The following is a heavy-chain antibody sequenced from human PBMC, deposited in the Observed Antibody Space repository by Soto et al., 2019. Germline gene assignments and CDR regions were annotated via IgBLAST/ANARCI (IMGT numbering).Heavy chain of an antibody. Sequence: PGGSLRLSCAASGFTFDTYAMSWVRQAPGKGLEWVSTISGSGGSTYYADSVKGRFTISRDNSKNTLYLQMNSLRAEDTAVYYCAKGKATVTMSGFDYWGQGTLVTVSS. J-gene: IGHJ4*02. CDR1: GFTFDTYA. CDR3: AKGKATVTMSGFDY. D-gene: IGHD4-17*01. CDR2: ISGSGGST. V-gene: IGHV3-23*01.